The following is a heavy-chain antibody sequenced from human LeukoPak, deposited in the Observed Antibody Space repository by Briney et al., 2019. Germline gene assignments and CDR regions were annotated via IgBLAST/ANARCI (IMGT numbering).Heavy chain of an antibody. J-gene: IGHJ5*02. V-gene: IGHV3-53*01. CDR1: GFTVSSTY. D-gene: IGHD3-10*01. CDR3: ARGVSYGSGSYIGDP. Sequence: GRSLRLSCAASGFTVSSTYMSWVRQAPGKGLEWVSVIYSGGSTYYADSVKGRFTISRDNSKNTFYLQMNSLRAEDTAVYYCARGVSYGSGSYIGDPWGQGTLVTVSS. CDR2: IYSGGST.